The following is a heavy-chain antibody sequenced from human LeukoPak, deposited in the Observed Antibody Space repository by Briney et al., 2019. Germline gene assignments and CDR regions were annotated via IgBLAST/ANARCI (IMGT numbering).Heavy chain of an antibody. V-gene: IGHV3-23*01. CDR2: ISGSGGST. D-gene: IGHD3-10*01. J-gene: IGHJ4*02. Sequence: PGGSLRLSCAASGFTFSTYGMHWVRQAPGKGLEWVSVISGSGGSTDYADSVKGRSTISRDNSKNTLYLQMNSLRAEDTAVYYCAKDSDYYGSGSYYDYWGQGTLVTVSS. CDR3: AKDSDYYGSGSYYDY. CDR1: GFTFSTYG.